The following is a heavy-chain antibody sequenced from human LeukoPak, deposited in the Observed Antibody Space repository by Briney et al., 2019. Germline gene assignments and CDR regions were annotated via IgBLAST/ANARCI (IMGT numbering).Heavy chain of an antibody. CDR2: IYYSGST. CDR1: GGSISSYY. V-gene: IGHV4-59*01. D-gene: IGHD6-13*01. CDR3: ARVRWVGQQLVPLYYFDY. J-gene: IGHJ4*02. Sequence: PSETLSLTCTVSGGSISSYYWSWIRQPPGKGLEWIGYIYYSGSTNYNPSLKSRVTISVDTSKNQFSLKLNSVTAADTAVYYCARVRWVGQQLVPLYYFDYWGQGTLVTVSS.